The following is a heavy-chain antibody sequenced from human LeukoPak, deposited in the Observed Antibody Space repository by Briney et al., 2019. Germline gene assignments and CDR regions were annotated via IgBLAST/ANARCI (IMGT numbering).Heavy chain of an antibody. CDR2: IHPSGSP. CDR3: ACDYGDYTAFDP. Sequence: SETLSLSCGVYGGSFSGYYLTWIRQPPGKGLEWIGEIHPSGSPNYNPSLKSRVTISVDTSKNQFSLRMSSLTAADTAVYYCACDYGDYTAFDPWGQGTLVTVSS. V-gene: IGHV4-34*01. D-gene: IGHD4-17*01. J-gene: IGHJ5*02. CDR1: GGSFSGYY.